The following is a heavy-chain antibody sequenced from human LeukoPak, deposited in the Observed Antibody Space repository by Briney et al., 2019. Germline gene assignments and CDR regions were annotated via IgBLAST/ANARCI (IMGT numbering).Heavy chain of an antibody. J-gene: IGHJ6*02. Sequence: GGSLRLSCAASGFTFSSYAMSWVRQAPGKGLEWVSGISGSGGTTYYADSVKGRFTISRDNSKNTLYLQMNSLRAEDTAVYYCAKDTHSGSYYYYGMDVWGQGTTVTVSS. CDR1: GFTFSSYA. D-gene: IGHD1-26*01. CDR2: ISGSGGTT. V-gene: IGHV3-23*01. CDR3: AKDTHSGSYYYYGMDV.